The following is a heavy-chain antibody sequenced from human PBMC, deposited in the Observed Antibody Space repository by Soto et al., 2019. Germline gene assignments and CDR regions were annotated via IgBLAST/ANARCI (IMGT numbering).Heavy chain of an antibody. D-gene: IGHD6-13*01. V-gene: IGHV3-23*01. J-gene: IGHJ6*02. CDR2: ISGSGGST. Sequence: PGGSLRLSCAASGFTFSSYAMSWVRQAPGKGLEWVSAISGSGGSTYYADSVKGRFTISRDNSKNTLYLQMNSLRAEDTAVYYCAKDTVLRAVQSPVGYSSSWQSYYYGMDVWGQGTTVTVSS. CDR3: AKDTVLRAVQSPVGYSSSWQSYYYGMDV. CDR1: GFTFSSYA.